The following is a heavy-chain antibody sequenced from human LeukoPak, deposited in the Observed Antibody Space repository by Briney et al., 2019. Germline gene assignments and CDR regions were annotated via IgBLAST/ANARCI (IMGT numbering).Heavy chain of an antibody. V-gene: IGHV3-21*01. CDR3: ARVSYDYIWGSYRYIPSYYFDY. CDR2: ISSSSSYI. J-gene: IGHJ4*02. CDR1: GFTFSSYS. D-gene: IGHD3-16*02. Sequence: GGSLRLSCAASGFTFSSYSMNWVRQAPGKGLEWVSSISSSSSYIYYADSVKGRFTISRDNAKNSLYLQMNSLRAEDTAVYYCARVSYDYIWGSYRYIPSYYFDYWGQGTLVTVSS.